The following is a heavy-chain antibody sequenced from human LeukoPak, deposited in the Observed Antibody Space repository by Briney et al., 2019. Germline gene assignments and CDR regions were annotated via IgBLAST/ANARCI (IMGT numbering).Heavy chain of an antibody. J-gene: IGHJ4*02. V-gene: IGHV4-4*07. CDR1: GGSFTSDY. CDR2: FYTSRTT. D-gene: IGHD1-7*01. Sequence: SETLSLTCTVSGGSFTSDYWSWIRQPAGKGLEWIGRFYTSRTTNYNPSLKSRVTMSADTSKNQFSLKLSSVTAADAAVYYCARCRHGNCDYFDYWGQGTLVTVSS. CDR3: ARCRHGNCDYFDY.